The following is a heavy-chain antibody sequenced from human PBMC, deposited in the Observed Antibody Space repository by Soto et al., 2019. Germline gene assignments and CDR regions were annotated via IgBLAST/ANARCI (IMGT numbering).Heavy chain of an antibody. V-gene: IGHV3-23*01. CDR1: GFTFSSYA. CDR2: ISNSGGST. CDR3: ASGGAARSYFDC. J-gene: IGHJ4*02. Sequence: EVQLLESGGGLVQPGGSLRLSCAASGFTFSSYAMSWFRQAPGKGLEWVSAISNSGGSTYYADSVKGRFTISRDNSKNSLYLYMNSLRAEDTAVYYCASGGAARSYFDCLGQGTLVTVSS. D-gene: IGHD6-6*01.